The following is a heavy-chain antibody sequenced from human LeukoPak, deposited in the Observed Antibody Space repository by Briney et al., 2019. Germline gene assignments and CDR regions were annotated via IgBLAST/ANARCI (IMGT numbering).Heavy chain of an antibody. CDR1: GGTFSSYA. J-gene: IGHJ4*02. CDR3: ARDMFGIAASPGDY. V-gene: IGHV1-69*06. CDR2: IIPIFGTA. Sequence: SVNVSCKASGGTFSSYAISWVRQAPGQGLEWMGRIIPIFGTANYAQKFQGRVTITADKSTSTAYMELSSLRSEDTAVYYCARDMFGIAASPGDYWGQGTLVTVSS. D-gene: IGHD6-6*01.